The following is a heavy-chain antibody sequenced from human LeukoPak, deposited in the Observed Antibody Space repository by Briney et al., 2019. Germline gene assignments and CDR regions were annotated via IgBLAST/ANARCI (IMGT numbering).Heavy chain of an antibody. D-gene: IGHD1-26*01. Sequence: GGSLRPSCAASGFTFSSYEMNWVRQAPGKGLEWVSYISSSGSTIYYADSVKGRFTISRDNAKNSLYLQMNSLRAEDTAVYYGAREGRGSWYYWGQGTLVTVSS. CDR1: GFTFSSYE. J-gene: IGHJ4*02. CDR3: AREGRGSWYY. CDR2: ISSSGSTI. V-gene: IGHV3-48*03.